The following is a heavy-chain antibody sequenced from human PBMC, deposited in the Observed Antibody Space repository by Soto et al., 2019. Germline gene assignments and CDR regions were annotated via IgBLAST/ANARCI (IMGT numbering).Heavy chain of an antibody. V-gene: IGHV3-23*01. Sequence: GGSLRLSCVASGFTFSSYAMSWVRQAPGKGLEWVSAISGSGGSTYYADSVKGRFTISRDNSKNTLYLQMNSLRAEDTAVYYCAKDGYYYDSSGYRYWYFDLWGRGTLVTVSS. CDR2: ISGSGGST. D-gene: IGHD3-22*01. CDR1: GFTFSSYA. J-gene: IGHJ2*01. CDR3: AKDGYYYDSSGYRYWYFDL.